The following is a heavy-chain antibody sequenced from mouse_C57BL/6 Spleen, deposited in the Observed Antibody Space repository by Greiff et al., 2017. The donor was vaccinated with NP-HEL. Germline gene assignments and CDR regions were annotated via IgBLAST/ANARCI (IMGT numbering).Heavy chain of an antibody. CDR2: IFPGSGST. CDR1: GYTFTDYY. Sequence: VKLMESGPELVKPGASVKISCKASGYTFTDYYINWVKQRPGQGLEWIGWIFPGSGSTYYNEKFKGKATLTVDKSSSTAYMLLSSLTSEDSAVYFCARRGYYGNYDYFDYWGQGTTLTVSS. D-gene: IGHD2-1*01. J-gene: IGHJ2*01. V-gene: IGHV1-75*01. CDR3: ARRGYYGNYDYFDY.